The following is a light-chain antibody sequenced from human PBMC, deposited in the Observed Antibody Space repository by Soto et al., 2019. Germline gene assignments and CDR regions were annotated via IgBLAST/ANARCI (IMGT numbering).Light chain of an antibody. CDR2: EGS. J-gene: IGLJ2*01. Sequence: QSALTQPASVSGSPGQSITISCTGVSSDVGSHNLVSWYQQHPGKAPKLIIYEGSERPSGVSTRFSGSKSGNTATLTISGLQAEDESDYYCCSYIDHPTSVVFGGGTKLTVL. CDR1: SSDVGSHNL. CDR3: CSYIDHPTSVV. V-gene: IGLV2-23*01.